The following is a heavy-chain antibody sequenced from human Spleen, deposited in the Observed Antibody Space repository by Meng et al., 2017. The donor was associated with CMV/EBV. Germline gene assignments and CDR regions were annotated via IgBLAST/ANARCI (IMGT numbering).Heavy chain of an antibody. CDR3: ARVIAAPLRGDWFDP. V-gene: IGHV4-4*07. D-gene: IGHD6-13*01. CDR2: IYTSRSS. Sequence: VQRQESVAGLVSRSANLSHSFSVSCGCISISYWSWCPQPAGKGLEWIVRIYTSRSSNYNASLKSRVTMVVDTSKNQFSLKLSSVTAAETAVYYCARVIAAPLRGDWFDPWGQGTLVTVSS. CDR1: CGCISISY. J-gene: IGHJ5*02.